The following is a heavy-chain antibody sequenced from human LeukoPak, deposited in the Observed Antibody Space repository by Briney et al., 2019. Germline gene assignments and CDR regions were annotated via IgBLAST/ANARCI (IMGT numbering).Heavy chain of an antibody. CDR3: ARERQWLVKGAFDI. Sequence: ASAKVSCKASGYTFTSYGISWVRQAPGQGVEWMGWISAYNGNTNYAQKPQGRVTMTTDTSTSTAYMELRSLRSDDTAVYYCARERQWLVKGAFDIWGQGTMVTVSS. J-gene: IGHJ3*02. CDR2: ISAYNGNT. CDR1: GYTFTSYG. D-gene: IGHD6-19*01. V-gene: IGHV1-18*01.